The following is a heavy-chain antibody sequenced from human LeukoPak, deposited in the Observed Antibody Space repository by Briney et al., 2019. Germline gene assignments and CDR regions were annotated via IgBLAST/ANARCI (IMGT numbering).Heavy chain of an antibody. CDR2: INTNTGNP. CDR1: GYTFTSYA. Sequence: ASVKVSCKASGYTFTSYAMNWVRQAPGQGLEWMGWINTNTGNPTYAQGFTGRFVFSLDTSVSTAYLQISSLKAEDTAVYYCARVPSMIVVAGDDAFDIWGQGTMVTVSS. V-gene: IGHV7-4-1*02. D-gene: IGHD3-22*01. J-gene: IGHJ3*02. CDR3: ARVPSMIVVAGDDAFDI.